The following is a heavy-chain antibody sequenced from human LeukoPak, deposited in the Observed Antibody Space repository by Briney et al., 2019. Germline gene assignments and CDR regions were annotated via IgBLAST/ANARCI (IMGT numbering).Heavy chain of an antibody. D-gene: IGHD3-9*01. V-gene: IGHV4-31*03. CDR3: ARSGGTGYFPVDY. J-gene: IGHJ4*02. CDR2: IYYSGST. CDR1: GGSISSGGYY. Sequence: SETLSLTCTVSGGSISSGGYYWSWIRQHPGKGLEWIGYIYYSGSTYYNPSLKSRVTISVDTSKNQFSLKLSSVTAADTAVYYCARSGGTGYFPVDYWGQGTLVTVSS.